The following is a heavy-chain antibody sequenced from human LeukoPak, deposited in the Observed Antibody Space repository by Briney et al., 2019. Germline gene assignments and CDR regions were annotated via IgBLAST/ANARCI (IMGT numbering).Heavy chain of an antibody. CDR2: IYYSGST. Sequence: SETLSLTCTVSGGSISTYDWSCSRQPPGQGLEWIGYIYYSGSTNYNPSLKSRVSISIDTSKSQFALRLSSVTAADTAVYYCARHPGRARRVDYWGQGTLVTVSS. J-gene: IGHJ4*02. CDR3: ARHPGRARRVDY. V-gene: IGHV4-59*08. CDR1: GGSISTYD.